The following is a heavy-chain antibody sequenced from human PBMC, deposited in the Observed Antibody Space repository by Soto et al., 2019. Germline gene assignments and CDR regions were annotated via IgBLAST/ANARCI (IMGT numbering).Heavy chain of an antibody. CDR3: VAKLAHEY. V-gene: IGHV1-2*02. CDR2: ININSGGT. Sequence: ASVKVSCKASGYIFTDYYMHWVRQARGQGLGWIGWININSGGTNYAQKFQGRVTITRDMSTSTAYMELSSLRSEDTAVYYCVAKLAHEYWGQGTPVTVSS. CDR1: GYIFTDYY. D-gene: IGHD1-1*01. J-gene: IGHJ4*02.